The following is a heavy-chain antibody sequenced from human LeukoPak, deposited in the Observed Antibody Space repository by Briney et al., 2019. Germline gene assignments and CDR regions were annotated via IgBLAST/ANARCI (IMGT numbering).Heavy chain of an antibody. D-gene: IGHD6-6*01. CDR2: ISSSSSYI. J-gene: IGHJ5*02. Sequence: GGCLRLSCAASGFTFSSYSMNWVRQAPGKGLEWVSSISSSSSYIYYADSVRGRFTISRDNAKNSLYLQMNSLRAEDTAVYYCARDKYSSSTGWFDPWGQGTLVTVSS. V-gene: IGHV3-21*01. CDR1: GFTFSSYS. CDR3: ARDKYSSSTGWFDP.